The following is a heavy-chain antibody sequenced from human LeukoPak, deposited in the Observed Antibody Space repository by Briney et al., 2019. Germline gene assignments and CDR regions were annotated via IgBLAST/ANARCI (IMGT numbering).Heavy chain of an antibody. J-gene: IGHJ6*02. Sequence: ASVKVSCTASGYTFTGYYMHWVRQAPGQGLEWMGWINPNSGGTNYAQKFQGRVTMTRDTSISTAYMELSRLRSDDTAVYYCSRADSSGYYIYYYYGMDVWGQGTTVTVSS. V-gene: IGHV1-2*02. CDR2: INPNSGGT. CDR3: SRADSSGYYIYYYYGMDV. CDR1: GYTFTGYY. D-gene: IGHD3-22*01.